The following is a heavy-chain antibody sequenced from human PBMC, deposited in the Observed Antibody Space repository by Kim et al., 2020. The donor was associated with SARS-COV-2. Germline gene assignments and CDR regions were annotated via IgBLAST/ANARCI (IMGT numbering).Heavy chain of an antibody. CDR3: ARGGRGSFDY. V-gene: IGHV3-66*01. CDR2: T. Sequence: TYSTDSGKDRFTISRDNSKNTLYLQMNSLRAEDTAVYYCARGGRGSFDYWGQGTLVTVSS. J-gene: IGHJ4*02. D-gene: IGHD3-16*01.